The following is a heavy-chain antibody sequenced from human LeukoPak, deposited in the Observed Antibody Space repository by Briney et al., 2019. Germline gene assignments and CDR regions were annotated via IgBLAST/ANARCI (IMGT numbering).Heavy chain of an antibody. CDR2: ISGSGGST. Sequence: PGGSLRLSCAASGFTFSSYAMSWVRQAPGKGLEWVSAISGSGGSTYYADSVKGRFTISGDNSRDTLYLQMNSLRAEDTAVYYCAKGYYDCVWGSYYFDYWGQGTLVTVSS. V-gene: IGHV3-23*01. D-gene: IGHD3-16*01. J-gene: IGHJ4*02. CDR1: GFTFSSYA. CDR3: AKGYYDCVWGSYYFDY.